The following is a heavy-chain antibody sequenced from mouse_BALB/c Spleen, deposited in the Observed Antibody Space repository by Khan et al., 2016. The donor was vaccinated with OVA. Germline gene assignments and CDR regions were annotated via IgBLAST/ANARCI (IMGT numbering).Heavy chain of an antibody. V-gene: IGHV2-2*02. Sequence: QVQLKQSGPGLVQPSQSLSITCTVSGFSLTNYSVHWVRQSPGKGLEWLGVIWSAGGTDYNAAFISRLTIRKDNSRSQVSFKMNSLQPNDTAIYYCARRGYDYGRGALFAYWGQGTLVTVSA. CDR1: GFSLTNYS. CDR2: IWSAGGT. J-gene: IGHJ3*01. D-gene: IGHD2-4*01. CDR3: ARRGYDYGRGALFAY.